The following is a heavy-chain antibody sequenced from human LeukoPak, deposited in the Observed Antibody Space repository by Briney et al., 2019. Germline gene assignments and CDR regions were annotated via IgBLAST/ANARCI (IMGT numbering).Heavy chain of an antibody. V-gene: IGHV3-23*01. CDR2: INGGGVNT. CDR3: AKDLYSNYGPADY. D-gene: IGHD4-11*01. Sequence: GGSLRLSCAASGFTFSSYAMSWVRQAPGKGLEWVSTINGGGVNTHYADSVGGRFTISRDNSKNTVFLQMNSLRAEDTAVYYCAKDLYSNYGPADYWGQRNLVTVSS. CDR1: GFTFSSYA. J-gene: IGHJ4*02.